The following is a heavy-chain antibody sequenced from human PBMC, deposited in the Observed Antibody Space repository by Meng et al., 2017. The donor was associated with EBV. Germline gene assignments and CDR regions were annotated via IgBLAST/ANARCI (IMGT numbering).Heavy chain of an antibody. CDR1: GGSISSSNW. J-gene: IGHJ4*02. V-gene: IGHV4-4*02. CDR2: IYHSGST. CDR3: ARDRGGYYDSSGYYAD. D-gene: IGHD3-22*01. Sequence: QVQLQESGPGLVKPSGTPSLTCAVPGGSISSSNWWSWVRQPPGKGLEWIGEIYHSGSTNYNPSLKSRVTISVDKSKNQFSLKLSSVTAADTAVYYCARDRGGYYDSSGYYADWGQGTLVTVSS.